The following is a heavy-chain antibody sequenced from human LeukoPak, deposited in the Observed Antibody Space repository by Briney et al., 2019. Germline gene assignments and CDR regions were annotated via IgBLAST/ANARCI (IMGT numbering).Heavy chain of an antibody. CDR1: GFTFSSYA. CDR2: ISYDGSNK. J-gene: IGHJ4*02. D-gene: IGHD3-22*01. CDR3: SSFYGDSCFDY. V-gene: IGHV3-30*04. Sequence: GRSLRLSCAASGFTFSSYAMHWVRQAPGKGLEWVALISYDGSNKYYADSVKARFIISRDNSKNTVYLQINSLRAEDTAVYDSSSFYGDSCFDYWGQGILVTVSS.